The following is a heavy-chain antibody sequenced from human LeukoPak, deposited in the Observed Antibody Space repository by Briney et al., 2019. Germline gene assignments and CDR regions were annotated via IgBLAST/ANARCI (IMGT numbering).Heavy chain of an antibody. J-gene: IGHJ4*02. CDR1: GVSINDYY. Sequence: SETLSLTCGVFGVSINDYYWSWIRQSPGKGLEWIGEISHTEGTRYNPSLESRVTMSVGTSENQLSLKLIFVTAADPAVYSCAXXRCGHSGSLCYNXWGLGTLVTXSS. CDR2: ISHTEGT. D-gene: IGHD2-21*01. CDR3: AXXRCGHSGSLCYNX. V-gene: IGHV4-34*01.